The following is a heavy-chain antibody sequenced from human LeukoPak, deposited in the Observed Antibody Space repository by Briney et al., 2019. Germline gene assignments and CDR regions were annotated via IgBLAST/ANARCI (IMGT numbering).Heavy chain of an antibody. V-gene: IGHV4-59*01. J-gene: IGHJ4*02. D-gene: IGHD5-12*01. CDR3: ARGIDSGYDLYGFDY. CDR2: IYYSGST. CDR1: GGSISSYY. Sequence: SSETLSLTCTVSGGSISSYYWSWIRQPPGKGLEWIGYIYYSGSTNYNPSLKSRVTISVDTSKNQFSLKLSSVTAAGTAVYYCARGIDSGYDLYGFDYWGQGTLVTVSS.